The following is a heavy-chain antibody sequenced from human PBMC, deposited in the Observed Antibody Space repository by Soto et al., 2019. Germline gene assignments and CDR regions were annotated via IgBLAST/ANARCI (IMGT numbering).Heavy chain of an antibody. D-gene: IGHD6-6*01. J-gene: IGHJ6*03. Sequence: QVQLVQSGAEVKKPGSSVKVSCKASGGTFSSYTISWVRQAPGQGLEWMGRIIPILGIANYAQKFQGRVTITADKSTSTAYMELSSLRSEDTAVYYCAREEFEVSSSSSSAYYYYMDVWGKGTTVTVSS. CDR1: GGTFSSYT. V-gene: IGHV1-69*08. CDR2: IIPILGIA. CDR3: AREEFEVSSSSSSAYYYYMDV.